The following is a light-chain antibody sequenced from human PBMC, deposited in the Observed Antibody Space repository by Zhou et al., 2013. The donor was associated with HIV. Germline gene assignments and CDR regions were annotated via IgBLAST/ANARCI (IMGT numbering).Light chain of an antibody. CDR2: SAS. J-gene: IGKJ3*01. Sequence: DILLTQSPSSLSASVGDRVTITCRSSQAIHNFLNWYQQRPGRAPSLLIFSASRLQPGVPSRFSGSGSGTHFILTIDNLQPDDCATYYCQQSFVSSVVTFGPGTK. V-gene: IGKV1-39*01. CDR3: QQSFVSSVVT. CDR1: QAIHNF.